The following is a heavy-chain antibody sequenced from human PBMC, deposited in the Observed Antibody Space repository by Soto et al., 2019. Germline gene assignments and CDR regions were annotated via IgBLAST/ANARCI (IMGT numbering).Heavy chain of an antibody. D-gene: IGHD7-27*01. CDR3: ARGRYCLTGRCFPNWFDS. J-gene: IGHJ5*01. CDR2: IYYSGST. V-gene: IGHV4-30-4*01. Sequence: KASETLSLTCTVSGGSISSGDYYWSWIRQPPGEGLEWIGYIYYSGSTYYNPSLNSRLTISVDTSKNQFSLKLSSVTAADTAVYFCARGRYCLTGRCFPNWFDSWGQGALVTVSS. CDR1: GGSISSGDYY.